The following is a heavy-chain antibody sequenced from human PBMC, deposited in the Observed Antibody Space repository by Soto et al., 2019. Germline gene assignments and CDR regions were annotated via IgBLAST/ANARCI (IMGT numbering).Heavy chain of an antibody. CDR2: IYYSGST. Sequence: SETLSLTCTFSGGSIISGGYYWSWIRQHPGKGLEWIGYIYYSGSTYYNPSLKSRVTISVDTSKNQFSLKLSSVTAADTAVYYCARTRGGIVDYWGQGTLVTVSS. V-gene: IGHV4-31*03. D-gene: IGHD3-10*01. CDR1: GGSIISGGYY. J-gene: IGHJ4*02. CDR3: ARTRGGIVDY.